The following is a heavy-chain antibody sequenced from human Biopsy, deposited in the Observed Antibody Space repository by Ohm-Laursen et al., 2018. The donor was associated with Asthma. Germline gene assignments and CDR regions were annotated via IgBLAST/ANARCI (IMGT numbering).Heavy chain of an antibody. CDR3: ARASAAASSNWFDP. J-gene: IGHJ5*02. D-gene: IGHD6-25*01. V-gene: IGHV4-30-4*08. CDR2: IHYSGST. Sequence: TLSLTCSLSSGSGGYMRSGNYYWGWIRQPPGKGLEWFGFIHYSGSTSYNPSLKGGVTISVDTSKNQFSLKLSSVTAADTAVYYCARASAAASSNWFDPWGQGTLVTVSS. CDR1: SGSGGYMRSGNYY.